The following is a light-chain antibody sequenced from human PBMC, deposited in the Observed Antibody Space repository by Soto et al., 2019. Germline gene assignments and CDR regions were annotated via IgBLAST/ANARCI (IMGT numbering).Light chain of an antibody. V-gene: IGLV2-14*01. Sequence: QSVLTQPASVSGSPGQSITIPCTGTSSDIGAYNYVSWYQQDPGKAPKLLIFDVSNRPSGVSNRFSGSKSGNTASLTISGLQTDDETDYFCSSYTSTNNVVLGGGTK. J-gene: IGLJ2*01. CDR2: DVS. CDR1: SSDIGAYNY. CDR3: SSYTSTNNVV.